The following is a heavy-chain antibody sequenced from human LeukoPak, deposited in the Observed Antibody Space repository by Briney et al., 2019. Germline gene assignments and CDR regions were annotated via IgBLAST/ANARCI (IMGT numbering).Heavy chain of an antibody. J-gene: IGHJ4*02. Sequence: GASLKISCQGSGYSFTNYWIGWVRQLPGKGLEWMGIIYPGDSDTRYSPSFQGQVTISADKSINSAYLQWSSLKASDTAVFYCARRYCSGDNCYSGFDYWGQGTLVTVSS. CDR3: ARRYCSGDNCYSGFDY. CDR1: GYSFTNYW. V-gene: IGHV5-51*01. D-gene: IGHD2-15*01. CDR2: IYPGDSDT.